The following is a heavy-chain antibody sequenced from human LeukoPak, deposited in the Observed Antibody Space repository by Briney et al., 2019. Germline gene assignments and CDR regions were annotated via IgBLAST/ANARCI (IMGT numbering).Heavy chain of an antibody. Sequence: ASVKVSCKASGYTFTSYGISWVRQAPGQGLEWMGWINAGNGNTKYSQKFQGRVTITRDTSASTAYMELSSLRSEDTAVYYCARDQDDYVWGSYTDYWGQGTLVTVSS. CDR3: ARDQDDYVWGSYTDY. CDR2: INAGNGNT. D-gene: IGHD3-16*01. V-gene: IGHV1-3*01. J-gene: IGHJ4*02. CDR1: GYTFTSYG.